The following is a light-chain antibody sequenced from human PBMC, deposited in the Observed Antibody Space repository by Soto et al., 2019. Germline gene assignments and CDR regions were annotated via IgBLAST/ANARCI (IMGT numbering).Light chain of an antibody. CDR2: DSS. Sequence: DIQMTQSPSSLSASVGDRVTITCQASQGINNYLNWYQQKPGKAPALLIYDSSSLKTGVPSRFSGSGSETEFTLPISSLQADDVATYYCQHYDHLPLSFGGGTKIEIK. CDR1: QGINNY. V-gene: IGKV1-33*01. J-gene: IGKJ4*01. CDR3: QHYDHLPLS.